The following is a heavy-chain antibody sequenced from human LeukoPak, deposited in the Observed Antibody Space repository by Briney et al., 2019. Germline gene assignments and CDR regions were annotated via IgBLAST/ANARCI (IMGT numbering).Heavy chain of an antibody. V-gene: IGHV1-18*01. CDR1: GYTFNSYG. J-gene: IGHJ3*02. CDR2: ISANSGNT. CDR3: ARDYYNDYEDTFDI. D-gene: IGHD4-11*01. Sequence: ASVKVSCKASGYTFNSYGISWVRQAPGQGLEWMGWISANSGNTNYAEKLQDRVTMTTDTSTTTAYMELTNLRSDDTAVYYCARDYYNDYEDTFDIWGQGTMVAVSS.